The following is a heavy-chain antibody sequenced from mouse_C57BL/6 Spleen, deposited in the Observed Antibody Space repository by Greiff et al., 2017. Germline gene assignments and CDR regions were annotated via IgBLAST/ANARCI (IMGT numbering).Heavy chain of an antibody. CDR2: ISSGGSYT. V-gene: IGHV5-6*02. CDR3: ARLGRGAMDY. Sequence: EVTLVESGGDLVKPGGSLKLSCAASGFTFSSYGMSWVRQTPDKRLEWVATISSGGSYTYYPDSVKGRFTISRDNAKNTLYLQMSSLKSEDTAMXYCARLGRGAMDYWGQGTSVTVSS. CDR1: GFTFSSYG. J-gene: IGHJ4*01.